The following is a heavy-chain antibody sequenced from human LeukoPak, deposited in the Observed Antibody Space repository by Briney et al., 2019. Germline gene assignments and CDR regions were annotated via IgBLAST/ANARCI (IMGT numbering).Heavy chain of an antibody. J-gene: IGHJ4*02. V-gene: IGHV1-2*02. Sequence: ASVKVSCKASGYTFTGYYMHWVRQAPGQGLEWMGWINPNSGGTNYAQKFQGRVTMTRDTSISTAYMELSRLRSDDTAVYYCARVGYRVAAAFFDYWGQGTLVTVSS. D-gene: IGHD6-13*01. CDR2: INPNSGGT. CDR3: ARVGYRVAAAFFDY. CDR1: GYTFTGYY.